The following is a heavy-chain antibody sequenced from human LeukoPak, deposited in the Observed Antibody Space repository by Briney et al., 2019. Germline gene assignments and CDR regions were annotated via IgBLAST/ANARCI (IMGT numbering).Heavy chain of an antibody. Sequence: SETLSLTCTVSGDSISSAGYYRSWIRQPPGKGLEWIGYIYHSGSTYYNASFESRVTILVDRSKNQFSLELSSVTAADTAVYYCERVRGYSSSLFDYWGQGTLVTVSS. D-gene: IGHD6-13*01. CDR1: GDSISSAGYY. CDR2: IYHSGST. CDR3: ERVRGYSSSLFDY. V-gene: IGHV4-30-2*01. J-gene: IGHJ4*02.